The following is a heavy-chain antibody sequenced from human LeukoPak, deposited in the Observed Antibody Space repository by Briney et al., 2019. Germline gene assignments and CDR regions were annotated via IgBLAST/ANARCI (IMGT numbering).Heavy chain of an antibody. Sequence: GGSLRLSCAASGFTFSTYFMSWVRQAPGKGLEWVANIKPSGSEKYYVDSVKGRFTISRDNAKNSLYLQMDSLRAEDTAVYYCARLRSSVVVAAKGPNWFDPWGQGTLVTVSS. V-gene: IGHV3-7*01. CDR1: GFTFSTYF. J-gene: IGHJ5*02. CDR3: ARLRSSVVVAAKGPNWFDP. D-gene: IGHD2-15*01. CDR2: IKPSGSEK.